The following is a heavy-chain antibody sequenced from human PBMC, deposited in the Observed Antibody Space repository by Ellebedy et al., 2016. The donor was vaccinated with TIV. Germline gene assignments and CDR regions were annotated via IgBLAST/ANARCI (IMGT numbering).Heavy chain of an antibody. Sequence: GESLKISXTASGFTFGDYAMSWFRQAPGKGLEWVGFIRSKAYGGTTEYAASVKGRFTISRDDSKSIAYLQMNSLKTEDTAVYYCTRATTYYYDSSGYSHYWGQGTLVTVSS. CDR1: GFTFGDYA. CDR2: IRSKAYGGTT. J-gene: IGHJ4*02. D-gene: IGHD3-22*01. CDR3: TRATTYYYDSSGYSHY. V-gene: IGHV3-49*03.